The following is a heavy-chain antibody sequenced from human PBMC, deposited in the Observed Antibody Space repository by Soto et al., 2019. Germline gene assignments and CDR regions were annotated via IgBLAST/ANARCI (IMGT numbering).Heavy chain of an antibody. CDR2: ISDSGGST. CDR3: AKGSIAAAGSNWFDP. V-gene: IGHV3-23*01. Sequence: GGSLRLSCAASGFPFGENAMSWVRQAPGKGLEWVSGISDSGGSTYYADSVRGRFTISRDNSKNTLYMQMKSMRAEDSAVYYCAKGSIAAAGSNWFDPWGQGTMVTVSS. J-gene: IGHJ5*02. D-gene: IGHD6-13*01. CDR1: GFPFGENA.